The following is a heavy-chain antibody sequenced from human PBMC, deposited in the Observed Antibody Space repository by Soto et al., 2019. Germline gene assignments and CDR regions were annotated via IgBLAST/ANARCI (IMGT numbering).Heavy chain of an antibody. CDR2: ITTHNGDT. CDR3: ATFNFTRTGDNYSYYMDV. CDR1: GDTLKTFD. D-gene: IGHD1-1*01. V-gene: IGHV1-18*04. Sequence: QVQLVQSGAEVKRPGASVKVSCKASGDTLKTFDVSWVRQAPGQGPEWMAWITTHNGDTNFAQKFRGRVSLTADTSAATAFMELRTLRSDDTGVYFCATFNFTRTGDNYSYYMDVWGQGTTVTVS. J-gene: IGHJ6*03.